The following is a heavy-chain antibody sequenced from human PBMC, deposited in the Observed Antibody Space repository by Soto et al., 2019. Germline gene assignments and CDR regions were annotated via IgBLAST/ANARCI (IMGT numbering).Heavy chain of an antibody. CDR2: IYPGDSDT. CDR1: GYRFTTYW. V-gene: IGHV5-51*01. J-gene: IGHJ6*02. D-gene: IGHD2-2*02. Sequence: GESLKISCKGSGYRFTTYWIGWVRQMPGKGLEWMGIIYPGDSDTRYSPSFQGQVTISADKSISTAYLQWSSLKASDTAMYYCARGGYCSSTSCYTALRDGMDVWGQGTTVTVS. CDR3: ARGGYCSSTSCYTALRDGMDV.